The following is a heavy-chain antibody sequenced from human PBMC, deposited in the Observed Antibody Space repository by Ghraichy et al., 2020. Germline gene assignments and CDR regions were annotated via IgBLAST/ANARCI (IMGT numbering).Heavy chain of an antibody. CDR3: VRGRLEWSIYYYYGMDV. D-gene: IGHD3-3*01. CDR2: INHSGST. Sequence: SETLSLTCAVYGGSFSGYYWSWIRQPPAQGLEWIGEINHSGSTNYNPSLKSRVTISVDTSKNQFSLKLSSVTAADTAVYYCVRGRLEWSIYYYYGMDVWGQGTTVTVS. V-gene: IGHV4-34*01. J-gene: IGHJ6*02. CDR1: GGSFSGYY.